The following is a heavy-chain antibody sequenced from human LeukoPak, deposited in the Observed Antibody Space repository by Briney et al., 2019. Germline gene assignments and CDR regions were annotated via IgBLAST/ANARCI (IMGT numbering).Heavy chain of an antibody. CDR2: LSSDGMTI. D-gene: IGHD1-26*01. CDR1: GFTFSSNW. J-gene: IGHJ6*03. V-gene: IGHV3-74*01. CDR3: ARDLEATDYYYMDV. Sequence: PGGSLRLSCAASGFTFSSNWMHWVRQAPGKGLVWVSRLSSDGMTITYADFVKGRFTISRDNAKNSLYLQMNSLRAEDTAVYYCARDLEATDYYYMDVWGTGTTVTVSS.